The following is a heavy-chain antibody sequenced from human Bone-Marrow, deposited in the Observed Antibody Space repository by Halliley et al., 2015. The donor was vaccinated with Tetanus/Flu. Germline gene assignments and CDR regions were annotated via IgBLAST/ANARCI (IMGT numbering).Heavy chain of an antibody. D-gene: IGHD2-15*01. CDR2: IIKDGSYT. V-gene: IGHV3-74*01. Sequence: SLRLSCSASGFTFSSDWMHWVRQAPGGGLMWVARIIKDGSYTDYAGSVKGRFTISRDNAKSTLFLQMNDLRVEDTAMYYCARDPRFCSGVGCHANWFDPWGQGTLVTVSS. CDR1: GFTFSSDW. CDR3: ARDPRFCSGVGCHANWFDP. J-gene: IGHJ5*02.